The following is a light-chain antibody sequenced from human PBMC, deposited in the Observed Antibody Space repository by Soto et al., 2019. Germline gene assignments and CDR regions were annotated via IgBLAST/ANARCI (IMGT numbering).Light chain of an antibody. CDR1: QSLLSSPDNKNY. CDR3: HQYYSLPLT. Sequence: DVVVTQSPVSLAVSLGERATINCKSSQSLLSSPDNKNYLAWYQQKQGQPPKLLIYWASTRASGVPARFNGSGSGTDFTLTITSLQADDVALYYCHQYYSLPLTFGGGTKVET. CDR2: WAS. J-gene: IGKJ4*01. V-gene: IGKV4-1*01.